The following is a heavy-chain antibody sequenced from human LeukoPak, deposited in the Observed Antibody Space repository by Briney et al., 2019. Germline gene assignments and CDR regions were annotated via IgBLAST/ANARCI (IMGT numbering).Heavy chain of an antibody. D-gene: IGHD2-8*01. CDR3: AKDVRRCNGACT. V-gene: IGHV3-23*01. J-gene: IGHJ5*02. Sequence: GGSLRLSCAASGFTFSSYAVNWVRQAPGKGLEWVSSISGSGNRTYYADSVKGRFTISRDNSKNTLSLQMNSLRVEDTAIYYCAKDVRRCNGACTWGQGTLVTVSS. CDR1: GFTFSSYA. CDR2: ISGSGNRT.